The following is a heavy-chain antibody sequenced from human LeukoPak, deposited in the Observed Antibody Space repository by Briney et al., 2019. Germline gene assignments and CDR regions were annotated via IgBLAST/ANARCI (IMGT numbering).Heavy chain of an antibody. Sequence: SETLSLTCAVYGGSFSGYYWSWIRQPPGRGLEWIGEINHSGSTNYNPSLKSRVTISVDTSKNQFSLKLSSVTAADTAVYYCARGPSRTLGQIDYWGQGTLVTVSS. V-gene: IGHV4-34*01. CDR2: INHSGST. CDR3: ARGPSRTLGQIDY. J-gene: IGHJ4*02. CDR1: GGSFSGYY.